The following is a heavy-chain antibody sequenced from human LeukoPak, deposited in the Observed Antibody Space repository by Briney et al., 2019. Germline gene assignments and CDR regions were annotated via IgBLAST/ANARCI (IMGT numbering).Heavy chain of an antibody. CDR1: GGSISSYY. V-gene: IGHV4-4*07. J-gene: IGHJ4*02. Sequence: SETLSLTCTVSGGSISSYYWSWIRQPAGKGLEWIGRIYTSGSTNYNPSLKSRVTMSVDTSKNQFSLKLSSVTAADTAVYYCARVLGNWGSSCFDYWGQGTLVTVSS. CDR2: IYTSGST. D-gene: IGHD7-27*01. CDR3: ARVLGNWGSSCFDY.